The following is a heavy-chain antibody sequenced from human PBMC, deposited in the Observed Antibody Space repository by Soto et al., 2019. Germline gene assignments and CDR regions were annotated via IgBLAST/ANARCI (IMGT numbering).Heavy chain of an antibody. CDR1: GDSVSSKSAA. CDR2: TYYRSKWST. J-gene: IGHJ4*02. Sequence: SQTLSLTCAISGDSVSSKSAAWNWIRQSPSRGLEWLGRTYYRSKWSTDYAVSLKGRITVNPDTSKNQSSLQLNSVTPEDTAVYYCARALAGSYDYWGQGTLVTVS. CDR3: ARALAGSYDY. V-gene: IGHV6-1*01. D-gene: IGHD1-26*01.